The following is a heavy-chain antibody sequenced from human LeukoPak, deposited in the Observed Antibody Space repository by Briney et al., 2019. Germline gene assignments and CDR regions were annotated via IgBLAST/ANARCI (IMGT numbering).Heavy chain of an antibody. J-gene: IGHJ5*02. V-gene: IGHV3-33*01. D-gene: IGHD3-9*01. CDR1: GFTFSSYG. CDR3: ARGGHYDILTGQFDP. Sequence: PGGSLRLSCAASGFTFSSYGMHWVRQAPGKGLEWVAVIWYDGSSKYYADSVKGRFTISRDNSKNTLYLQMNSLRAEDTAVYYCARGGHYDILTGQFDPWGQGTLVTVSS. CDR2: IWYDGSSK.